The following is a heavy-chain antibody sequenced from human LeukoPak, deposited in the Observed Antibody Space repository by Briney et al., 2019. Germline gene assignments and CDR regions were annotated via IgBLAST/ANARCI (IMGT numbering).Heavy chain of an antibody. Sequence: AGGSLRLSCAASGFTFSSYGMHWVRQAPGKGLEWVAVIWYDGSNKYYADSVKGRFTISRDNSKNTLYLQMNSLRAEDTAVYYCASTSGWYGPIDYWGQGTLVTVSS. V-gene: IGHV3-33*01. J-gene: IGHJ4*02. CDR3: ASTSGWYGPIDY. CDR1: GFTFSSYG. CDR2: IWYDGSNK. D-gene: IGHD6-19*01.